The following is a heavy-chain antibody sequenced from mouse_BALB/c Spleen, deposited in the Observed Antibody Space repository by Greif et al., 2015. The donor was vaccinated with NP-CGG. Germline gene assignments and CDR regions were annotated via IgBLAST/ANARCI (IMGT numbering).Heavy chain of an antibody. J-gene: IGHJ4*01. CDR2: IWSGGST. V-gene: IGHV2-4-1*01. Sequence: VQLQQTGPGLVQPSQSLSITCTVSGFSLTSYGVHWVRQSPGKGLEWLGVIWSGGSTDYNAAFISRLSISKDNSKSXVFFKMNSLQADDTAIYYCARNLGMITTGGYAMDYWGQGTSVTVSS. D-gene: IGHD2-4*01. CDR1: GFSLTSYG. CDR3: ARNLGMITTGGYAMDY.